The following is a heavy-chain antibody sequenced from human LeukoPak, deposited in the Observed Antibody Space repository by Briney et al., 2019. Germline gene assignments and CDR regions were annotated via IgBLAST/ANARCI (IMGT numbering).Heavy chain of an antibody. V-gene: IGHV3-53*01. CDR2: IYSGGKT. D-gene: IGHD2-15*01. CDR3: AKGVGYCSGGSCQQFDY. CDR1: GFTVSSNS. J-gene: IGHJ4*02. Sequence: GGSLRLSCTVSGFTVSSNSWSWVLQAPGKGLEWVSFIYSGGKTHSSDSVKGRFTISRDNSKNTLYLQMNSLRAEDTAVYYCAKGVGYCSGGSCQQFDYWGQGTLVTVSS.